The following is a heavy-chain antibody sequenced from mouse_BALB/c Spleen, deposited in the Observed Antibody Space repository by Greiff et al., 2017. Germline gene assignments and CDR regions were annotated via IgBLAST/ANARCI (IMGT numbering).Heavy chain of an antibody. J-gene: IGHJ4*01. CDR2: ISSGGSYT. CDR3: AIYYGNYGTVDY. D-gene: IGHD2-1*01. V-gene: IGHV5-6*02. CDR1: GFTFSSYG. Sequence: DVKLVESGGDLVKPGGSLKLSCAASGFTFSSYGMSWVRQTPDKRLEWVATISSGGSYTYYPDSVKGRFTISRDNAKNTLYLQMSSLKSEDTAMYYCAIYYGNYGTVDYWGQGTSVTVSS.